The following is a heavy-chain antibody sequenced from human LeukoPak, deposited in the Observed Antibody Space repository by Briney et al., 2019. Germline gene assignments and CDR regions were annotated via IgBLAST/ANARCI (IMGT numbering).Heavy chain of an antibody. V-gene: IGHV3-74*01. D-gene: IGHD2-21*02. J-gene: IGHJ4*01. CDR2: IFADGSTT. Sequence: QPGGSLRLSCVASESNFFSYGMQWVRQAPGKGLVWVSRIFADGSTTSYADSVKGRFTISRDNAKNTLYLQMNSLRAEDTAVYYCSRELPREVTLDYWGQGTLATVSP. CDR1: ESNFFSYG. CDR3: SRELPREVTLDY.